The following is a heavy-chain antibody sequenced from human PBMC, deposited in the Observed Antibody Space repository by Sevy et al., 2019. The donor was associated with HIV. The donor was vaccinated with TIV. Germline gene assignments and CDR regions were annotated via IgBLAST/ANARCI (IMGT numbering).Heavy chain of an antibody. Sequence: SETLSLTCAVYGGSFSAYYWSWIRQAPGQGLEWIGDINHSGSADYNPSPKSRVTISVDTTKNQFSLKLSAVTAADTAVYYCARPGGDLWGRGTLVTVSS. CDR1: GGSFSAYY. CDR3: ARPGGDL. D-gene: IGHD3-16*01. CDR2: INHSGSA. V-gene: IGHV4-34*01. J-gene: IGHJ4*02.